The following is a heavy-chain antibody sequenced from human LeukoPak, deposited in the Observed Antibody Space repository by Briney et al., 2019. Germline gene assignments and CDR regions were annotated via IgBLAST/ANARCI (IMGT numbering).Heavy chain of an antibody. CDR2: INPNSGGT. J-gene: IGHJ6*02. D-gene: IGHD2-2*02. Sequence: SVKVSCKASGYTFTGYYMHWVRQAPGQGLEWMGWINPNSGGTNYAQEFQGRVTMTRDTSISTAYMELSRLRSDDTAVYYCAREWRDIVVVPAAILDYYYYGMDVWGQGTTVTVSS. CDR1: GYTFTGYY. V-gene: IGHV1-2*02. CDR3: AREWRDIVVVPAAILDYYYYGMDV.